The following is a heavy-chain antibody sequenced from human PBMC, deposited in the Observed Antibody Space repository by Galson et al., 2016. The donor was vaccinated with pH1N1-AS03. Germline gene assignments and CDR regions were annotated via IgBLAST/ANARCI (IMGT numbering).Heavy chain of an antibody. Sequence: SLRLSCAASGFTFSSYAMHWVRQAPGKGLEWVAVISYDGSDKYYVDSVKGRFTISRDNSKNTLYLQMNSLRAEDTAVYYCARDHDFWTGYSGGYYYYIDVWGQGTLVTVSS. D-gene: IGHD3/OR15-3a*01. CDR1: GFTFSSYA. CDR2: ISYDGSDK. J-gene: IGHJ6*03. V-gene: IGHV3-30*01. CDR3: ARDHDFWTGYSGGYYYYIDV.